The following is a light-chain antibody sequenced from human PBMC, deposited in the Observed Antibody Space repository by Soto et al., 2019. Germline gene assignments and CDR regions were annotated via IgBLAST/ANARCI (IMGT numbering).Light chain of an antibody. CDR1: QGISSY. Sequence: DIQLTQSPSFLSASVGDRVTITCRASQGISSYLAWYQQKPGKAPNLLIYGASTLESGVPSRFSGSGSGTEFTLTISSLQPGDFATYCCQQIKSYPITFGQGTRLEIK. CDR3: QQIKSYPIT. J-gene: IGKJ5*01. V-gene: IGKV1-9*01. CDR2: GAS.